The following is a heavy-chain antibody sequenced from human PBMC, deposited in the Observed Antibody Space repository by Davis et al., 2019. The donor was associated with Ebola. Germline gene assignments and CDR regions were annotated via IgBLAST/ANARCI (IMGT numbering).Heavy chain of an antibody. J-gene: IGHJ4*02. D-gene: IGHD3-10*01. CDR2: ISTTGRTI. Sequence: GESPKTSCAASGFTFSDYYMDWIRQAPGKGLEWVAYISTTGRTIYYADPVKGRFTVSRDNDKNSVYLQMDSLRAEDTAVYYCVRVAVHTGSWHYDYWGQGTLVTVSS. V-gene: IGHV3-11*04. CDR3: VRVAVHTGSWHYDY. CDR1: GFTFSDYY.